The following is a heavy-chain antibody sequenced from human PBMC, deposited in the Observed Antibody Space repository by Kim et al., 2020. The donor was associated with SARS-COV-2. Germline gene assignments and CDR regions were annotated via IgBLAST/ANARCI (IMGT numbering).Heavy chain of an antibody. J-gene: IGHJ4*02. D-gene: IGHD6-19*01. CDR2: IYYSGST. CDR3: ARRYSSGLAY. Sequence: SETLSLTCTVSGGSVSSNSYYWTWIRQPPGKGLEWIGNIYYSGSTNYNPSLKSRVTITLDTSKNQFSLKLRSVTAADTAVYYCARRYSSGLAYWGQGTLVTVSS. CDR1: GGSVSSNSYY. V-gene: IGHV4-61*01.